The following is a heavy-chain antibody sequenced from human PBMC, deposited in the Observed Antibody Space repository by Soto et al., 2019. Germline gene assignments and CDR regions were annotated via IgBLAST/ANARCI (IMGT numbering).Heavy chain of an antibody. CDR1: GGTFSSYA. Sequence: QVQLVQSGAEVKKPGSSVKVSCKASGGTFSSYAISWVRQAPGQGLEWMGGIIPIFGTANYAQKFQGRVTITADESTSTAYMELSSLRSEDTAVYYCARDVLVAAAGTMYYGMDVWGQGTTVTVSS. D-gene: IGHD6-13*01. CDR2: IIPIFGTA. J-gene: IGHJ6*02. V-gene: IGHV1-69*01. CDR3: ARDVLVAAAGTMYYGMDV.